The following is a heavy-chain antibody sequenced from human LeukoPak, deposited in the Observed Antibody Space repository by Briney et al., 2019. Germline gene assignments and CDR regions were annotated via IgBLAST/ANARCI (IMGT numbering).Heavy chain of an antibody. CDR2: ISGSGGST. CDR3: ARETYYGSGSYCDY. J-gene: IGHJ4*02. V-gene: IGHV3-23*01. Sequence: PGGSLRLSCAASGFTFSSYAMSWVRQAPGKGLEWVSAISGSGGSTYYADSVKGRFTISRDNAKNSLYLQMNSLRAEDTAVYYCARETYYGSGSYCDYWGQGTLVTVSS. D-gene: IGHD3-10*01. CDR1: GFTFSSYA.